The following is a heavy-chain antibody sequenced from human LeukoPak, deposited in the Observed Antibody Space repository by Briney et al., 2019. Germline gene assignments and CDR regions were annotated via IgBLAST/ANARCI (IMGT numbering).Heavy chain of an antibody. J-gene: IGHJ3*02. CDR3: ARDFLSYDGSENHFEDTFDI. V-gene: IGHV1-18*01. D-gene: IGHD3-22*01. CDR2: IGAFNGNT. Sequence: ASVKVSCKASGYSFDRYGISWVRQAPGQGLEWLGWIGAFNGNTNYVQNLQGRVTMTADTSTTTAYMELRSLSSDDTAVYYCARDFLSYDGSENHFEDTFDIWGQGTMVTVSS. CDR1: GYSFDRYG.